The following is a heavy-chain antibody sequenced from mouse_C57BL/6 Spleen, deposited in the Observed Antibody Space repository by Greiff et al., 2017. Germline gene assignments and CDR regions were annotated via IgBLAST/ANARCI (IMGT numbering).Heavy chain of an antibody. CDR1: GFTFSSYT. CDR2: ISGGGGNT. Sequence: EVKLVESGGGLVKPGGSLKLSCAASGFTFSSYTMSWVRQTPEKRLEWVATISGGGGNTYYPDSVKGRFTISRDNAKNTLYLQMSSLRSEDTALYYCARHDHYSNYWFAYWGQGTLVTVSA. J-gene: IGHJ3*01. CDR3: ARHDHYSNYWFAY. D-gene: IGHD2-5*01. V-gene: IGHV5-9*01.